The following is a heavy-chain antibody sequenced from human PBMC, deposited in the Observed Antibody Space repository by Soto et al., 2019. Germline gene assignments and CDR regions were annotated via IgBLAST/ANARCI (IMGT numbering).Heavy chain of an antibody. J-gene: IGHJ3*02. D-gene: IGHD3-22*01. CDR3: ARDRGYYDSSGFGAFDI. CDR1: GYTFTSYG. CDR2: ISAYNGNT. V-gene: IGHV1-18*04. Sequence: ASVKVSCKASGYTFTSYGTSWVRQAPGQGLEWMGWISAYNGNTNYAQKLQGRVTMTTDTSTSTAYMELRSLRSDDTAVYYCARDRGYYDSSGFGAFDIWGQGTMVTVSS.